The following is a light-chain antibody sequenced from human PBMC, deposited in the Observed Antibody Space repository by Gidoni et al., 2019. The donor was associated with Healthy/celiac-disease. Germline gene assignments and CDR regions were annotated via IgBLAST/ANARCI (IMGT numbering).Light chain of an antibody. V-gene: IGLV1-40*01. CDR1: SSNIGAGYD. J-gene: IGLJ2*01. CDR2: GNS. Sequence: QSVLTPPPSVSGAPGQRVTISCTGSSSNIGAGYDLHWYQQLPGTAPKLLIYGNSNRPSGVPDRFSGSKSGTSASLAITGLQAEDEADYYCQSYDSSLSGSVFGGGTKLTVL. CDR3: QSYDSSLSGSV.